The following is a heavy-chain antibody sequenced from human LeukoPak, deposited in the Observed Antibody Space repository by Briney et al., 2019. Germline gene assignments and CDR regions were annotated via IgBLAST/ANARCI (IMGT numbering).Heavy chain of an antibody. CDR1: GYTLTELS. J-gene: IGHJ5*02. CDR3: ATVRRYCSGGSCFKQNWFDP. CDR2: FDPEDGET. Sequence: ASVKVSCKVSGYTLTELSMHWVRQAPGKGLEWMGGFDPEDGETIYAQKFQGRVTMTEDTSTDTAYMELSSLRSEDTAVYYCATVRRYCSGGSCFKQNWFDPWGQGTLVTVSS. D-gene: IGHD2-15*01. V-gene: IGHV1-24*01.